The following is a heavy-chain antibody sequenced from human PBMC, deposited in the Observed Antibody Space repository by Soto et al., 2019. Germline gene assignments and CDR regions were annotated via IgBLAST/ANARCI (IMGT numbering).Heavy chain of an antibody. CDR1: GYPVTAYY. CDR2: INPATGAA. V-gene: IGHV1-2*02. D-gene: IGHD3-3*01. CDR3: ARGGGVGVAGSAAFDM. Sequence: QLHLVQSGAVVKKPGASVTVSCSASGYPVTAYYMHWVRQAPGRGLEWMGGINPATGAAKYTQRCRVRVPMTREASTITVFRELSGRTSEDRAGFYGARGGGVGVAGSAAFDMWGQGTLVTVSS. J-gene: IGHJ3*02.